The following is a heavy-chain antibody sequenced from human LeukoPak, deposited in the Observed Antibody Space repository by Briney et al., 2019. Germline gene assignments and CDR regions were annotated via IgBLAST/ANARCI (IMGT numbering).Heavy chain of an antibody. D-gene: IGHD6-6*01. CDR2: ISWNSGSI. V-gene: IGHV3-9*01. CDR3: AKDISGSRLSFDY. CDR1: GFTFDDYA. Sequence: GGSLRLPCAASGFTFDDYAMHWVRQAPGKGLEWVSGISWNSGSIGYADSVKGRFTISRDNAKNSLYLQMNSLRAEDTALYYCAKDISGSRLSFDYWGQGTLVTVSS. J-gene: IGHJ4*02.